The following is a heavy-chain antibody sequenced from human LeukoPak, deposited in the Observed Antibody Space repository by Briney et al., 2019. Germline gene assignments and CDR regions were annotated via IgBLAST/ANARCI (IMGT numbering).Heavy chain of an antibody. D-gene: IGHD5-12*01. V-gene: IGHV3-48*01. CDR3: ATYSGYDRIFDH. Sequence: PGGSLGLSCAASGFTFSTYGMNWVRQAPGKGLEWVSYISGSSSAIYYTDSVKGRLTISRDNAEKSVYLQMNGLRAEDTAVYYCATYSGYDRIFDHWGQGTLVTVSS. J-gene: IGHJ4*02. CDR2: ISGSSSAI. CDR1: GFTFSTYG.